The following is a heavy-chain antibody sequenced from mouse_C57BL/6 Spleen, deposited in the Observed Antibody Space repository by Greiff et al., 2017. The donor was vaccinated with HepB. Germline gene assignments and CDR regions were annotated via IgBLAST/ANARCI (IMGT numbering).Heavy chain of an antibody. J-gene: IGHJ1*03. CDR2: IYPGDGDT. CDR3: ARWAFGSSYGYFDV. CDR1: GYAFSSSW. V-gene: IGHV1-82*01. D-gene: IGHD1-1*01. Sequence: QVQLKESGPELVKPGASVKISCKASGYAFSSSWMNWVKQRPGQGLEWIGRIYPGDGDTNYNGKFKGKATLTADKSSSTAYMQLSSLTSEDSAVYFCARWAFGSSYGYFDVWGTGTTVTVSS.